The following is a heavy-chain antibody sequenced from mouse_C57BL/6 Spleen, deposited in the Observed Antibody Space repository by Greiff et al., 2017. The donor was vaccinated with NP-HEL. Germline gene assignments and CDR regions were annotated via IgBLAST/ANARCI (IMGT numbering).Heavy chain of an antibody. CDR2: IYPRSGNT. D-gene: IGHD1-1*01. CDR1: GYTFTSYG. CDR3: ALITTVVGYAMDY. Sequence: QVQLQQSGAELARPGASVKLSCKASGYTFTSYGISWVKQRTGQGLEWIVEIYPRSGNTYYNEKFKGKVTLTADKSSSTAYMELRSLTSEDSAVYFCALITTVVGYAMDYWGQGTSVTVSS. V-gene: IGHV1-81*01. J-gene: IGHJ4*01.